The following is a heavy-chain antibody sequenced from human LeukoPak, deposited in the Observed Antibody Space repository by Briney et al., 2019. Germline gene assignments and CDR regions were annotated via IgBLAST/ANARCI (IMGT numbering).Heavy chain of an antibody. CDR1: GFTFDDYA. CDR3: ARASSGWLKGGYFDY. D-gene: IGHD6-19*01. Sequence: GGSLRLSCAASGFTFDDYAMHWVRQAPGKGLEWVSGISWNSGSIGYADSVKGRFTISRDNAKNSLYLQMNSLRAEDMALYYCARASSGWLKGGYFDYWGQGTLVTVSS. CDR2: ISWNSGSI. V-gene: IGHV3-9*03. J-gene: IGHJ4*02.